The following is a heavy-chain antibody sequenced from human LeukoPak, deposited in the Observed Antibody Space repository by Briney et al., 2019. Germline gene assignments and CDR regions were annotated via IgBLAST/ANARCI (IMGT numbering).Heavy chain of an antibody. D-gene: IGHD6-6*01. CDR1: GGSISSYY. V-gene: IGHV4-59*01. Sequence: SETLSLTCTVSGGSISSYYWSWIRQPPGKGLEWIGYIYYSGSTSYNPSLKSRVTISVDTSKNQFSLKLSSVTAADTAVYYCARDQLGGAFDIWGQGTMVTVSS. J-gene: IGHJ3*02. CDR3: ARDQLGGAFDI. CDR2: IYYSGST.